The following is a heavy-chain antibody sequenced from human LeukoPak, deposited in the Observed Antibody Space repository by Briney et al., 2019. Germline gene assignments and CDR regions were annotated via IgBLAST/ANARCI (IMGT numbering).Heavy chain of an antibody. CDR2: ISGSGGST. CDR3: AKARGELWSTCYFDY. V-gene: IGHV3-23*01. CDR1: GFTFSDYY. Sequence: GGSLRLSCAASGFTFSDYYMSWIRQAPGKGLEWVSAISGSGGSTYNADSVKGRFTISRDNSKNTLYLQMNSLRAEDTAVYYCAKARGELWSTCYFDYWGQGTLVTVSS. J-gene: IGHJ4*02. D-gene: IGHD3-16*01.